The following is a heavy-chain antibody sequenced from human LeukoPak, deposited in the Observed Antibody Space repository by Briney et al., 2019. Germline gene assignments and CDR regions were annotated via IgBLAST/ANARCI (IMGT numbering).Heavy chain of an antibody. Sequence: GGSLRLSCAASGFTFSSYGMHWVRQAPGKGLEWVAFIRYDGSNKYYADSVKGRFTISRDNSKNTLYLQMNSLRAEDTAVYYCAKGGPPYCGGDCYLYYYYYMDVWGKGNTVTVSS. CDR3: AKGGPPYCGGDCYLYYYYYMDV. D-gene: IGHD2-21*02. CDR1: GFTFSSYG. J-gene: IGHJ6*03. CDR2: IRYDGSNK. V-gene: IGHV3-30*02.